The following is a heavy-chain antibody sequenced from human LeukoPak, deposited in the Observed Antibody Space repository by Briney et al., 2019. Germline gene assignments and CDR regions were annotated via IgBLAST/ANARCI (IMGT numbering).Heavy chain of an antibody. J-gene: IGHJ4*02. CDR3: VRETGY. V-gene: IGHV3-64D*06. CDR2: ISSNGDNT. Sequence: PGGSLRLSCSVRGFTFSIYVMRWGRQAPGKGLEYGSAISSNGDNTYYAYSVKGRVTISRDNSKNTLYLQMRSLRAGDTVVYYCVRETGYWGQGTLVTVSS. CDR1: GFTFSIYV.